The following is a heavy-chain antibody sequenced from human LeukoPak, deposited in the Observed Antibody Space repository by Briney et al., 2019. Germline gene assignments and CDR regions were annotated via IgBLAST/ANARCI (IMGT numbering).Heavy chain of an antibody. CDR3: ARPNTDAAGYYFDY. V-gene: IGHV1-18*01. D-gene: IGHD6-13*01. Sequence: ASVTVSCKASGYTFNSYGVSWVRQAPGQGLEWMGWIDTYGGSTNYAQNLQGRVTVTTDTSTTTVYMELRSLRSDDTAVYYCARPNTDAAGYYFDYWGQGTLVTVSS. CDR2: IDTYGGST. J-gene: IGHJ4*02. CDR1: GYTFNSYG.